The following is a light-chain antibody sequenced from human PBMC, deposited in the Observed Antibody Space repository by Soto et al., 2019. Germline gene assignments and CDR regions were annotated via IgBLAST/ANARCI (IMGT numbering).Light chain of an antibody. CDR2: ANT. V-gene: IGLV1-40*01. Sequence: QSVLTQPPSVSGAPGQRVTISCTGTSSNIGAGYDVHWYQQLPGTAPRLLIYANTNRPSGVPDRFSGSKSGTSASLAITGLQAEDEADYYCQSYDNSLSGPVVFGGGTKVTVL. CDR1: SSNIGAGYD. CDR3: QSYDNSLSGPVV. J-gene: IGLJ3*02.